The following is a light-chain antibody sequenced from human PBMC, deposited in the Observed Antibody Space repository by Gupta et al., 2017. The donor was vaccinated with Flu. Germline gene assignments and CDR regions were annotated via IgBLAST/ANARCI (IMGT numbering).Light chain of an antibody. CDR2: QVS. CDR3: LQTTIWLT. J-gene: IGKJ4*01. Sequence: VLTQSPLSLPVTLGQPASISCTSSQSLVYSDGNTYLYWFHQRPGQSPRRLIYQVSNRDSGVPDRLSGSGSGTNFTLKISKGEAEDVGIYDGLQTTIWLTFGRGTKGRSN. V-gene: IGKV2-30*01. CDR1: QSLVYSDGNTY.